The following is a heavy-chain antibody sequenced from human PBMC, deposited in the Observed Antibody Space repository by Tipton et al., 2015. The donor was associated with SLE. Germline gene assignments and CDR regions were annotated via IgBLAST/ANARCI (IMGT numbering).Heavy chain of an antibody. J-gene: IGHJ4*02. CDR2: INHSGST. D-gene: IGHD6-19*01. CDR1: GGSFSGYY. CDR3: ARDSLHSSGRRSVY. V-gene: IGHV4-34*01. Sequence: TLSLTCAVYGGSFSGYYWSWIRQSPGKGLEWIGEINHSGSTNYNPSLKSRVTISVDTSKKQFSLKVSSVTAADTAVYYCARDSLHSSGRRSVYWGQGTLVTVSS.